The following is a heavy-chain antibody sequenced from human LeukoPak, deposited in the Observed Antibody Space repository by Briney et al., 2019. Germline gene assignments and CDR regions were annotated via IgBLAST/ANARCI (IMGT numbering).Heavy chain of an antibody. CDR3: ARASPPYCSSTSCYLDWFDP. Sequence: GGSLRLSCAASGFTFSSYSMNWVRQAPGKGLEWVSSISSSSSYIYYADSVKGRFTISRDNAKNSLYLEMNSLRAEDTAVYYCARASPPYCSSTSCYLDWFDPWGQGTLVTVSS. CDR1: GFTFSSYS. V-gene: IGHV3-21*04. CDR2: ISSSSSYI. D-gene: IGHD2-2*01. J-gene: IGHJ5*02.